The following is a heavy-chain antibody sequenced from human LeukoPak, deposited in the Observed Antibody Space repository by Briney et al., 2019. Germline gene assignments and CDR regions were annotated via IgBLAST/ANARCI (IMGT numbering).Heavy chain of an antibody. CDR3: ARVQWLVPGYFQH. CDR1: GYTFTGYY. V-gene: IGHV1-2*02. CDR2: INPNSGGT. D-gene: IGHD6-19*01. J-gene: IGHJ1*01. Sequence: VASVKLSCKASGYTFTGYYMHWVRQAPGQGLEWMGWINPNSGGTNYAKKFQGRVTMTTDTSISTAYMELSRLRSDDTAVYYCARVQWLVPGYFQHWGQGTLVSVSS.